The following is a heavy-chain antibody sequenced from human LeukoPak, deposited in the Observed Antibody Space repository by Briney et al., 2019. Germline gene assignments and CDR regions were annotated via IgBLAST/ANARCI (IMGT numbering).Heavy chain of an antibody. CDR3: ARVQQYYYDSSGYLGP. J-gene: IGHJ5*02. V-gene: IGHV1-8*01. D-gene: IGHD3-22*01. CDR1: GYTFTSYD. CDR2: MNPNSGNT. Sequence: ASVKVSCKASGYTFTSYDINWVRQATGQGLEWMGRMNPNSGNTGYAQKFQGRVTMTRNTSISTAYMELSSLRSEDTAVYYCARVQQYYYDSSGYLGPWGQGTLVTVSS.